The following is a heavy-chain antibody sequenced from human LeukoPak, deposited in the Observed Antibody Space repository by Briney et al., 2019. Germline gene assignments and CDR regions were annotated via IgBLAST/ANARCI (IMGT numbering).Heavy chain of an antibody. V-gene: IGHV3-23*01. CDR2: ISGSGGST. D-gene: IGHD6-19*01. J-gene: IGHJ6*02. CDR3: AKEVPLRSSGWYVSFDYYYYYGMDV. Sequence: GGSLRHSCAASGFTFSSYAMSWVRQAPGKGLEWVSAISGSGGSTYYADSVKGRFTISRDNSKNTLYLQMNSLRAEDTAVYYCAKEVPLRSSGWYVSFDYYYYYGMDVWGQGTTVTVSS. CDR1: GFTFSSYA.